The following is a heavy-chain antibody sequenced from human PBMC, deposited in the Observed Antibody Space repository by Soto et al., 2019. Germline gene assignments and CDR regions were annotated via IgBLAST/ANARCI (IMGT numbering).Heavy chain of an antibody. CDR3: VKGRGGGELSY. Sequence: QVQLVESGGGVVQPGGSLRLSCAASGFIFSTYGMHWVRQAPGKGLEWVATIRSDGSDQWYAESVRGQFTISRDNSKNTLYLQRNSHRAEDTGVYYCVKGRGGGELSYWGQGTLVTVSS. CDR1: GFIFSTYG. V-gene: IGHV3-30*02. D-gene: IGHD3-16*02. CDR2: IRSDGSDQ. J-gene: IGHJ4*02.